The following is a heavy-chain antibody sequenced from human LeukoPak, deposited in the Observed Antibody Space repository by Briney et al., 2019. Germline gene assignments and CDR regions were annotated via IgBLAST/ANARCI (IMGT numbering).Heavy chain of an antibody. D-gene: IGHD5/OR15-5a*01. CDR2: INRDGSDP. Sequence: PGGSLRLSCEASGFSLSGYWMHWVRQAPGKGLVWVSRINRDGSDPTYADSVKGRYTISRDNAKNMLYLQMNSLRVDDTAVYYCARFSVYELDSWGQGTLVTVSS. CDR3: ARFSVYELDS. CDR1: GFSLSGYW. V-gene: IGHV3-74*01. J-gene: IGHJ4*02.